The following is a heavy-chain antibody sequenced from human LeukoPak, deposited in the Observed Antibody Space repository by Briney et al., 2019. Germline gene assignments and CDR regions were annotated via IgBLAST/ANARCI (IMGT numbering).Heavy chain of an antibody. CDR2: ISSNGGST. Sequence: GGSLRLSCSASGFTFSSYAMHWVRQAPGKGLEYVSAISSNGGSTYYADSVKGRFTISRDNSKNTLYLQMNSLRAEDTAVYYCAKDYYYDSSGYGYWGQGTLVTVSS. V-gene: IGHV3-64*04. CDR3: AKDYYYDSSGYGY. D-gene: IGHD3-22*01. J-gene: IGHJ4*02. CDR1: GFTFSSYA.